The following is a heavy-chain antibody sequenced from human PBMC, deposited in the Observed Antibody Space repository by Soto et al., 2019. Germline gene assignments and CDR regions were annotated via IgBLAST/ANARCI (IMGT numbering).Heavy chain of an antibody. D-gene: IGHD3-10*01. CDR3: ARGGDNSPWYYSL. CDR2: IFSSGGT. CDR1: VGSFNNNY. Sequence: SETLSLTCTVSVGSFNNNYWSWIRQPPGRGLEWIGYIFSSGGTNYNPSLETRVAISVDTSKNQLSLKLRSVTAADTAVYYCARGGDNSPWYYSLWGQGTLVTVSS. J-gene: IGHJ4*02. V-gene: IGHV4-59*01.